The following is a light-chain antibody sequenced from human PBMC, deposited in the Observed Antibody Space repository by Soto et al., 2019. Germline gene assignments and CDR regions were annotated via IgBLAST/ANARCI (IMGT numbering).Light chain of an antibody. CDR2: AAS. Sequence: DVEMTQYPSSLSASVGDRVTITCRASQSISSYLNWYQQKPGKAPKLLIYAASSLQSGVPSRFSGSGSGTDFTLTISSLQPEDFATYYCQQSYSTPYTFGQGTKVDI. CDR1: QSISSY. CDR3: QQSYSTPYT. J-gene: IGKJ2*01. V-gene: IGKV1-39*01.